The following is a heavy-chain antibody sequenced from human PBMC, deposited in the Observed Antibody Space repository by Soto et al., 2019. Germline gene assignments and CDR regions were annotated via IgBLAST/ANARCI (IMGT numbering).Heavy chain of an antibody. CDR2: ISGSGGST. V-gene: IGHV3-23*01. Sequence: PGGSLRLSCAASGFTFSDYYMSWIRQAPGKGLEWVSYISGSGGSTYYADSVKGRFTISRDNSKNTLYLQMNSLRAEDTAVYYCAKDGGYYFDYWGQGTLVTVSS. J-gene: IGHJ4*02. CDR1: GFTFSDYY. CDR3: AKDGGYYFDY. D-gene: IGHD3-16*01.